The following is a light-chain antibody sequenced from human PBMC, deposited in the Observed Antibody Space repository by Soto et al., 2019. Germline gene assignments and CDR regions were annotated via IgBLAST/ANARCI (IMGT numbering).Light chain of an antibody. CDR2: DAS. Sequence: EIVLTQSPGTLSLSPGERATLSCRASQSVSSSYLAWYQQKPGQPPRLVIYDASVRAAGIPARFTGSASGTDFTLTISSLEPEDFAVYYCQQRSNWPWTFGQGTKVEVK. CDR3: QQRSNWPWT. CDR1: QSVSSSY. V-gene: IGKV3D-20*02. J-gene: IGKJ1*01.